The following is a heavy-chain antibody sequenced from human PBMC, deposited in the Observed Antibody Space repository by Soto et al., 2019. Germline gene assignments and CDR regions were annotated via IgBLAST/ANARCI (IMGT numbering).Heavy chain of an antibody. CDR2: IYWDDDK. CDR1: GFSLSTSGVG. D-gene: IGHD3-22*01. J-gene: IGHJ1*01. Sequence: QITLKESGPTLVKPTQTLTLTCTFSGFSLSTSGVGVGWIRQPPGKGLEWLALIYWDDDKRYSPSLKSMLTITKDPSKIQVVLTMTNVDPADTATYYCAHTRAIVVIVAEDEYFQHWGQGTLVTVSS. CDR3: AHTRAIVVIVAEDEYFQH. V-gene: IGHV2-5*02.